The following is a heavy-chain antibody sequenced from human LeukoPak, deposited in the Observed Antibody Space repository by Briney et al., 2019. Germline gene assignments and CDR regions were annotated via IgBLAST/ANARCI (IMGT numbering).Heavy chain of an antibody. Sequence: SETLSLTCTGSGASISDYYWSWLRQPPGKGLEWIGYIYYTGTTKYNPSLTSRVTISVDTSKNQFSVKLSSVTAADTAVYYCARDYDNSGLRHFDLWGRGTLVTVSS. CDR3: ARDYDNSGLRHFDL. D-gene: IGHD3-22*01. CDR1: GASISDYY. J-gene: IGHJ2*01. V-gene: IGHV4-59*01. CDR2: IYYTGTT.